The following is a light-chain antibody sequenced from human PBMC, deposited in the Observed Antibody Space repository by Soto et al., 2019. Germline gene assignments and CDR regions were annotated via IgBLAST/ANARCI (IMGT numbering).Light chain of an antibody. J-gene: IGKJ2*01. Sequence: EIVLTQSPGTLSLSPGERATLSCRASQSVSSSYLAWYQQKPGQAPRLLIYGASSRATGIPDRFSGSGSGTDFTLTISSLQPDDFATYYCQQYNSYFGQGTKLEIK. CDR1: QSVSSSY. V-gene: IGKV3-20*01. CDR2: GAS. CDR3: QQYNSY.